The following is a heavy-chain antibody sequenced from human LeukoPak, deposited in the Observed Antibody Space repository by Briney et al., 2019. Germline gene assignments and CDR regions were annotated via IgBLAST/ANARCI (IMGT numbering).Heavy chain of an antibody. CDR2: ISSSSSYI. CDR1: GFTFSSYS. V-gene: IGHV3-21*01. Sequence: GGSLRLSCAASGFTFSSYSMNWVRQAPGKGLEWVSSISSSSSYIYYADSVKGRFTISRDNAKNSLYLQMNSLRAEDTAVYYCARGYSGYDPYYLDYWGQGTLVTVSS. J-gene: IGHJ4*02. CDR3: ARGYSGYDPYYLDY. D-gene: IGHD5-12*01.